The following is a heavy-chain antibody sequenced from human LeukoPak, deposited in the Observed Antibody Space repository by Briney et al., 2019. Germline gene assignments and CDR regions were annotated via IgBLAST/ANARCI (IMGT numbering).Heavy chain of an antibody. CDR3: ATVSIRGWYVY. J-gene: IGHJ4*02. CDR2: FDPEDGET. Sequence: GASVKVSCKVSGYTLTELSMHWVRQAPGKGLEWMGGFDPEDGETIYAQKFQGRVTVTEDTSTDTAYMELSSLRSEDTAVYYCATVSIRGWYVYWGQGTLVTVSS. V-gene: IGHV1-24*01. D-gene: IGHD6-19*01. CDR1: GYTLTELS.